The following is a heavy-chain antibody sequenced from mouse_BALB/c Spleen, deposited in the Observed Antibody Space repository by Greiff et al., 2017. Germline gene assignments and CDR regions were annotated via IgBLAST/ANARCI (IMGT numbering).Heavy chain of an antibody. CDR1: GFPFSNYW. Sequence: EVMLVESGGGLVQPGGSMKLSCVASGFPFSNYWMNWVRQSPEKGLEWVAEIRLKSNNYATHYAESVKGRFTISRDDSKSSVYLQMNNLRAEDTGIYYCTREGPYYFDYWGQGTTLTVSS. J-gene: IGHJ2*01. CDR3: TREGPYYFDY. CDR2: IRLKSNNYAT. V-gene: IGHV6-6*02.